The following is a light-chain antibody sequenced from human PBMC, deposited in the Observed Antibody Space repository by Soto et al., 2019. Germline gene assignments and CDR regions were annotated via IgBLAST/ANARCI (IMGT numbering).Light chain of an antibody. J-gene: IGKJ1*01. Sequence: EIVLTQFPAALSVSPGERATLSCWASYTVGTNLAWYQQKPGQAPRLIIYSESTRATGIPDRFSGSGSGTELNLIISSLQSEDSAVFYCQKYHYWLWTCGQGTKVDIK. CDR2: SES. CDR3: QKYHYWLWT. V-gene: IGKV3-15*01. CDR1: YTVGTN.